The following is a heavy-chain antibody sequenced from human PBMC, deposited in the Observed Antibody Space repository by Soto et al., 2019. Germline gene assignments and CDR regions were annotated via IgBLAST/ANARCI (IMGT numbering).Heavy chain of an antibody. CDR2: IWNDGSNN. D-gene: IGHD4-4*01. J-gene: IGHJ6*02. CDR1: GFTFNNYG. CDR3: ATRQITTPTRGAANARGGMDV. Sequence: QVQLVESGGGVVQPGRSLRLSCAASGFTFNNYGMHWVRQAPGKGLEWLAVIWNDGSNNYYANSVKGRFTISRDNSKNTLYLQMNSLRAEDTAVYYCATRQITTPTRGAANARGGMDVWGQGTTVTVSS. V-gene: IGHV3-33*01.